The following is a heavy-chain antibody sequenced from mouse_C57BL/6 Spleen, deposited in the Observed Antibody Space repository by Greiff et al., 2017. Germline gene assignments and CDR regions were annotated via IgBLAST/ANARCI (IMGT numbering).Heavy chain of an antibody. CDR1: GYSITSGYD. CDR2: ISYSGST. Sequence: EVKLVESGPGMVKPSQSLSLTCTVTGYSITSGYDWHWIRHFPGNKLEWMGYISYSGSTNYNPSLKSRISITHDTSKNHFFLKLNSVTTEDTATYYCAREGTGRGFAYWGQGTLVTVSA. CDR3: AREGTGRGFAY. V-gene: IGHV3-1*01. D-gene: IGHD3-1*01. J-gene: IGHJ3*01.